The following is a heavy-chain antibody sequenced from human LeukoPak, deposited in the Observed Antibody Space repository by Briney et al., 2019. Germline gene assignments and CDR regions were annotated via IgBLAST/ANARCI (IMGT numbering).Heavy chain of an antibody. J-gene: IGHJ4*02. CDR1: GGSFSGYY. CDR3: ARLHALRFLEWLPKHYFDY. CDR2: INHSGST. V-gene: IGHV4-34*01. D-gene: IGHD3-3*01. Sequence: SETLSLTCAVYGGSFSGYYWSWIRQPPGKGLEWMGEINHSGSTNYNPSLKSRVTISVDTSKNQFSLKLSSVTAADTAVYYCARLHALRFLEWLPKHYFDYWGQGTLVTVSS.